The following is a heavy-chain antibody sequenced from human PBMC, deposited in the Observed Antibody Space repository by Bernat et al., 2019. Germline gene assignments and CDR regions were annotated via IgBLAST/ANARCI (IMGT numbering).Heavy chain of an antibody. J-gene: IGHJ4*02. CDR3: ARTQWPIFYYFDY. V-gene: IGHV4-31*03. CDR1: GGAISSGGYY. CDR2: IYYSGST. D-gene: IGHD3-9*01. Sequence: QVQLQESGPGLVKPSQTLSLTCTVSGGAISSGGYYWSWIRQHPGKGLEWIGYIYYSGSTYYNPSLKSRVTISVDTSKNQFSLKLSSVTAADTAVYYCARTQWPIFYYFDYWGQGPLVTVSS.